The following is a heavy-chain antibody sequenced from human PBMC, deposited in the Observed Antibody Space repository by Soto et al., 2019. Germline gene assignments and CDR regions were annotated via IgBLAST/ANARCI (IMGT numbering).Heavy chain of an antibody. J-gene: IGHJ4*01. D-gene: IGHD2-2*01. CDR3: AKGSSSNWRHYVDY. CDR2: ISGSGGST. V-gene: IGHV3-23*01. CDR1: GFSFSSYA. Sequence: EVQLLESGGGLVQPGGSLRLSCAASGFSFSSYAMSWVRQAPGKGLEWVSGISGSGGSTYYADSVKGRFTISRDNSKNTLYLQMNSLRAEDTAVYSCAKGSSSNWRHYVDYWGHGTLVTVSS.